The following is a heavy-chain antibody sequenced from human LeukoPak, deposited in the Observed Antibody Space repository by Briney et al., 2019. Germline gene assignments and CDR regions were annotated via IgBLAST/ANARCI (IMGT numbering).Heavy chain of an antibody. D-gene: IGHD3-22*01. CDR2: IYYSGST. J-gene: IGHJ4*02. CDR3: AKYSTGYDLDY. CDR1: GGSISSYY. V-gene: IGHV4-59*01. Sequence: PSETLSLTCTVSGGSISSYYWSWIRQPPGKGLEWIGYIYYSGSTNYNPSLKNRVTMSVDTSKNQFSLKLSSVTAADTAVYYCAKYSTGYDLDYWGQGTLVTVSS.